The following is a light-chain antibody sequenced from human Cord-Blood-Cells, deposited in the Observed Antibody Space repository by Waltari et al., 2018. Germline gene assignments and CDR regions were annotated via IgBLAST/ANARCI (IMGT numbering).Light chain of an antibody. CDR3: QQYDNLLLFT. J-gene: IGKJ3*01. CDR1: QDISNY. CDR2: DAA. V-gene: IGKV1-33*01. Sequence: DIQMTQSPSSLSASVGDRVTITCQASQDISNYLNWDQQKPGKAPKLLIYDAANLETGVPSRFSGSGSGTDFTCTISSLQPEDIATYYCQQYDNLLLFTFGPGTKVDIK.